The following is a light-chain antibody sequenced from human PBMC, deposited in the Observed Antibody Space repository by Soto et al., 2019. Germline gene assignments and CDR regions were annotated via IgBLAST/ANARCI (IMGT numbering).Light chain of an antibody. V-gene: IGLV2-14*01. CDR1: SSDVGGYAY. Sequence: QSALTQPASVSGSPGQSITISCTGTSSDVGGYAYVSWYQQHPGKAPKLMMFDVNNRPSGISSRFSGSKSGNTASLTISGLQADDEADYYCSSCTSSNTLVFGGGTKLTVL. J-gene: IGLJ2*01. CDR3: SSCTSSNTLV. CDR2: DVN.